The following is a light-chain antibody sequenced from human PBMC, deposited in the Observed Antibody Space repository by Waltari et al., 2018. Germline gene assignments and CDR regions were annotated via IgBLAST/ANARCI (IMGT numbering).Light chain of an antibody. J-gene: IGLJ2*01. CDR3: SSYTTSSTVV. Sequence: QSALTQPASVSGSPGQSITVSCTGTSSDVGGYNYAPWYQQHPGKAPKIIIYDVFNRPSGVSNRFSGSKSGNTASLTISGLQAEDEAEYYCSSYTTSSTVVFGGGTKVTVL. CDR2: DVF. V-gene: IGLV2-14*01. CDR1: SSDVGGYNY.